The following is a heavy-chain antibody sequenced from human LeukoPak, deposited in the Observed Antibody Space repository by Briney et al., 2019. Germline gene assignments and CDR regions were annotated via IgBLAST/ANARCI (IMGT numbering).Heavy chain of an antibody. CDR1: GYTFTGYY. CDR2: INPNSGGT. J-gene: IGHJ6*02. D-gene: IGHD3-3*01. V-gene: IGHV1-2*02. CDR3: ATTLRFLEWSLCYYYYGMDV. Sequence: ASVKVSCKASGYTFTGYYMHWVRQAPGQGLEWMGWINPNSGGTNYAQKFQGRVTMTRDTSISTAYMELSRLRSDDTAVYYCATTLRFLEWSLCYYYYGMDVWGQGTTVTVSS.